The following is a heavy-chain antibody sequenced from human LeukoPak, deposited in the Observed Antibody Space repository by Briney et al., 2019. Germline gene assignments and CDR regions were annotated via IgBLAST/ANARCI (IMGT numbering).Heavy chain of an antibody. V-gene: IGHV3-9*01. CDR3: ARSRKYSYGNYVDY. Sequence: PGGSLRLSCAASGFTFDDYAMHWVRQAPGKGLEWVSGISWNSGSIGYADSVKGRFTISRDNAKNSLYLQMNSLRAEDTAVYYCARSRKYSYGNYVDYWGQGTLVTVSS. D-gene: IGHD5-18*01. J-gene: IGHJ4*02. CDR2: ISWNSGSI. CDR1: GFTFDDYA.